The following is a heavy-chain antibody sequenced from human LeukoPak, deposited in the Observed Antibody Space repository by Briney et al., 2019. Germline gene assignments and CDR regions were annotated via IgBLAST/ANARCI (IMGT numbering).Heavy chain of an antibody. Sequence: GGSLRLSCAPSGFTFSSHWMSCVRQAPGKGLEWVANIKQDGSEKYYVDSVKGRFTISRDNAKNSLYLQMNSLRAEDTAVYYCARKAYGLDVWGKGTTVTVSS. CDR2: IKQDGSEK. CDR3: ARKAYGLDV. J-gene: IGHJ6*04. V-gene: IGHV3-7*03. CDR1: GFTFSSHW.